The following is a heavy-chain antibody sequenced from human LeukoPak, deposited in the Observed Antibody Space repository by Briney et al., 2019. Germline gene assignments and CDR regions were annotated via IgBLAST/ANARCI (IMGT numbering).Heavy chain of an antibody. Sequence: GGSLRLSCAASGFTFSSYAMHWVRQAPGKGLEWVAVISYDGSNKYYADSVKGRFTISRDNSKNTLYLQMNSLRAEDTAVYYCAREVGSSGWYVGYYYYGMDVWGQGTTVTVSS. V-gene: IGHV3-30*04. CDR3: AREVGSSGWYVGYYYYGMDV. CDR1: GFTFSSYA. J-gene: IGHJ6*02. D-gene: IGHD6-19*01. CDR2: ISYDGSNK.